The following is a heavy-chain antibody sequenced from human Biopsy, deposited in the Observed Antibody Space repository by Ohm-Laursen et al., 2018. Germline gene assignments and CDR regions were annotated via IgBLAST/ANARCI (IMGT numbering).Heavy chain of an antibody. CDR2: ITQSGST. CDR1: GGSFNGYF. Sequence: PSETLSLTCAVYGGSFNGYFWSWIRQPPGKGLEWIGDITQSGSTNYSPSLKSRVTISMDTAKKQFSLSLRSVTAADTAVYYCARVPLPGIGAAYQGRFLYGMDVWGQGTTVSVSS. J-gene: IGHJ6*02. V-gene: IGHV4-34*01. CDR3: ARVPLPGIGAAYQGRFLYGMDV. D-gene: IGHD6-13*01.